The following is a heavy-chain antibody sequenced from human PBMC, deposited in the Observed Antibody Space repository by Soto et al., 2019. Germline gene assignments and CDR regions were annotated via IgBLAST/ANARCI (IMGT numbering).Heavy chain of an antibody. CDR2: IKPDGSEQ. J-gene: IGHJ6*02. CDR1: EFTFEKYY. V-gene: IGHV3-7*01. Sequence: LRLSCAASEFTFEKYYMTWVRQAPGKGPEWVANIKPDGSEQYYVDSVKGRFTISRDNANNSLYLQMNSLRAEDTAVYFCARGNWNYYYGFDAWGQGTTITVSS. CDR3: ARGNWNYYYGFDA. D-gene: IGHD1-20*01.